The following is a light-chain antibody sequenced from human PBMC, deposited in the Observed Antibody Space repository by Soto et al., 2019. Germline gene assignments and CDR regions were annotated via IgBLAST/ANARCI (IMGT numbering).Light chain of an antibody. CDR2: AAS. Sequence: DIQMTQSPSSLSTSVGDRVTITCRASQASSNYLAWYQRKPGNVPKLLSYAASTLQSGVPSRFRGSGSGTDFTLTISSLQPEDVATYYCQRYDSAPYTFGPGTKLEIK. CDR3: QRYDSAPYT. V-gene: IGKV1-27*01. J-gene: IGKJ2*01. CDR1: QASSNY.